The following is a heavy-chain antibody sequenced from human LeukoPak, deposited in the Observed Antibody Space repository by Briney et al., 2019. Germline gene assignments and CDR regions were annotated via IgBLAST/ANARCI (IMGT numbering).Heavy chain of an antibody. CDR3: ARLGVQGYYYYYGMDV. CDR2: IIPILGIA. D-gene: IGHD3-10*01. CDR1: GGTFISYA. J-gene: IGHJ6*02. V-gene: IGHV1-69*04. Sequence: SVKVSCKASGGTFISYAISWVRQAPGQGLEWMGRIIPILGIANYAQKFQGRVTITADKSTSTAYMELSSPRSEDTAVYYCARLGVQGYYYYYGMDVWGQGTTVTVSS.